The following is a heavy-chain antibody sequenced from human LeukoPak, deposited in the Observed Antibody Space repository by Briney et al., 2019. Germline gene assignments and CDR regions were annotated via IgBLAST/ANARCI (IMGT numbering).Heavy chain of an antibody. D-gene: IGHD4-17*01. CDR1: GYTFTAYH. Sequence: ASVKVSCQGSGYTFTAYHMHWVRQAPGQGLEWMGWINANSGDTNYAQKFQGRVTITRDTSINTAYMELSRLRSDDTAVYYCARRYGDYANWFDPWGQGTLVTVSS. CDR3: ARRYGDYANWFDP. J-gene: IGHJ5*02. V-gene: IGHV1-2*02. CDR2: INANSGDT.